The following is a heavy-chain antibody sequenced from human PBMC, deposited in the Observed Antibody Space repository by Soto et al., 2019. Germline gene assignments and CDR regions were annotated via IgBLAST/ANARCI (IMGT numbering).Heavy chain of an antibody. J-gene: IGHJ6*02. CDR1: GYSFTSYW. CDR3: ALAYCGGDCPPDYYYYGMDV. CDR2: IYPGDSDT. D-gene: IGHD2-21*02. Sequence: PGESLKISCKGSGYSFTSYWIGWVRQMPGKGLEWMGIIYPGDSDTRYSPSFQGQVTISADKSISTAYLQWSSLKASDTAMYYCALAYCGGDCPPDYYYYGMDVRGQGTTVTV. V-gene: IGHV5-51*01.